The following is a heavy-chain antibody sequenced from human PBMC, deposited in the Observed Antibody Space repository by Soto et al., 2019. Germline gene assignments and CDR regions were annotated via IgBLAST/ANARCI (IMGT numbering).Heavy chain of an antibody. V-gene: IGHV4-31*03. J-gene: IGHJ5*02. D-gene: IGHD3-22*01. CDR3: ARVITYLEYWFDP. Sequence: SETLSLTCTVSGGSISSGGYYWSWIRQHPGKGLEWIGYIYYSGSTYYNPSLKSRVTISVDTSKNQFSLKLSSVTAADTAVYYCARVITYLEYWFDPWGQGTLVTVSS. CDR2: IYYSGST. CDR1: GGSISSGGYY.